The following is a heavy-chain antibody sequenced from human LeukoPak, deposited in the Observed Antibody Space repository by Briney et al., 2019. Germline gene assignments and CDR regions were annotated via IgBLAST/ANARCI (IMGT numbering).Heavy chain of an antibody. CDR2: IYYSGST. CDR1: GGSISSYY. D-gene: IGHD3-22*01. Sequence: SETLSITCTVSGGSISSYYWSWIRQPPGKGLEWIGYIYYSGSTNYNPSLKSRVTISVDTSKNQFSLKLSSVTAADTAVYYCARYRAPYYDSSGYGYFDYWGQGTLVTVSS. V-gene: IGHV4-59*08. J-gene: IGHJ4*02. CDR3: ARYRAPYYDSSGYGYFDY.